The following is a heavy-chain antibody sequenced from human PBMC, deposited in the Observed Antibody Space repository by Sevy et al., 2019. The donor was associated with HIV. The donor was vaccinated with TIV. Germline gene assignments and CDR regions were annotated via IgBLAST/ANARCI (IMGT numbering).Heavy chain of an antibody. J-gene: IGHJ6*03. Sequence: SETLSLTCAVSGGSINSSTFSWGWIRQSPGKGLEWIGSFYYSGSTYYNPSLKSRVTISIDTSKNQFSLQLYSVTAADTAVYYCASHQGQLLRGYYYYYMDVWGKGTTVTVSS. V-gene: IGHV4-39*01. CDR3: ASHQGQLLRGYYYYYMDV. CDR1: GGSINSSTFS. D-gene: IGHD6-13*01. CDR2: FYYSGST.